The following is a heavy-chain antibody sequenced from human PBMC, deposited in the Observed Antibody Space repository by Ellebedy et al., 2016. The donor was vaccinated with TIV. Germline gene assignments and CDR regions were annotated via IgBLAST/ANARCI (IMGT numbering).Heavy chain of an antibody. CDR2: IIPMFGNS. J-gene: IGHJ4*02. CDR1: GGTFSNYA. CDR3: ARSTVRGKYYFDY. V-gene: IGHV1-69*13. Sequence: AASVKVSCKASGGTFSNYAISWVRQAPGQGLEWMGGIIPMFGNSNYAQKFQGRGTITADESTSTLYMELSSLRSEDTAVDYCARSTVRGKYYFDYWGQGTLVTVSS. D-gene: IGHD3-10*01.